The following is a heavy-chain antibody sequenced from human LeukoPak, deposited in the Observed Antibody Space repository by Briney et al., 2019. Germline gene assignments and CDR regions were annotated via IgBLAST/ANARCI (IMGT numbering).Heavy chain of an antibody. V-gene: IGHV3-7*01. J-gene: IGHJ4*02. CDR3: ARVPPYYFDY. CDR2: IKQDGSEK. CDR1: GFTFNSYW. Sequence: GGSLRLSCAASGFTFNSYWMSWVRQAPGKALEWVANIKQDGSEKYYVDSVKGRFTISRDNAKNSLYLQMNSLRAEDTAVYYCARVPPYYFDYWGQGTLVTVSS.